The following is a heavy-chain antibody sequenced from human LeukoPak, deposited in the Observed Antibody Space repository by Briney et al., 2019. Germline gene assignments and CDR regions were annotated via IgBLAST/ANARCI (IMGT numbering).Heavy chain of an antibody. D-gene: IGHD3-10*01. CDR3: ARDLGFGELFNYYYYMDV. V-gene: IGHV4-4*07. Sequence: PSETLSLTCTVSGGSISSYYWSWIRQPAGKGLEWIGRIYTSGSTNHNPSLKSRVTMSVDTSKNQFSLKLSSVTAADTAVYYCARDLGFGELFNYYYYMDVWGKGTTVTISS. J-gene: IGHJ6*03. CDR2: IYTSGST. CDR1: GGSISSYY.